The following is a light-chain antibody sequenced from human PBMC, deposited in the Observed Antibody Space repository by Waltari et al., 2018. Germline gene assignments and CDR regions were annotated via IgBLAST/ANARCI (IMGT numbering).Light chain of an antibody. Sequence: QSVLTQPPAASGTPGQRVTISCSGSRSNIGNTLVYWYQQFPGTAPKLLIYKNYERPSGVPDRFSGSRSGTSASLAISGLRSEDEADYYCASWDDRLSGYVFGPGTKVIVL. J-gene: IGLJ1*01. CDR2: KNY. CDR1: RSNIGNTL. V-gene: IGLV1-47*01. CDR3: ASWDDRLSGYV.